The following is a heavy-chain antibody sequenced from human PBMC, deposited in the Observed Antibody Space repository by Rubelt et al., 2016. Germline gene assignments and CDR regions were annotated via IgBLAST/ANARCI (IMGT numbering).Heavy chain of an antibody. V-gene: IGHV3-23*04. CDR1: GFTFSSYS. CDR2: ISGSGGST. J-gene: IGHJ4*02. D-gene: IGHD6-13*01. Sequence: EVQLVESGGGLVKPGGSVRLSCAASGFTFSSYSMNWVRQAPGKGLEWVSAISGSGGSTYYADSVKGRFTISRDNSKNTLYLQMNSLRAEDTAVYYCAKGFTPVTVYSSSWYYFDYWGQGTLVTVSS. CDR3: AKGFTPVTVYSSSWYYFDY.